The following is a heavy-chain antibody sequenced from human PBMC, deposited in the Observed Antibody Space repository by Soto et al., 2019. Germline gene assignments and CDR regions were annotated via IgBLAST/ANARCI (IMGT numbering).Heavy chain of an antibody. D-gene: IGHD1-1*01. V-gene: IGHV3-23*01. CDR2: LTRSGDTT. CDR3: VKGLDRASLDY. J-gene: IGHJ4*02. Sequence: EVQLLESGGTLVQPGGSLRLSCAASGFTFSSYTMNWVRQAPGKGLVWVSRLTRSGDTTYYADSIKGRFTISRDNSKNTLYLEMNSLRADDTAIYYCVKGLDRASLDYWGQGILVTVSS. CDR1: GFTFSSYT.